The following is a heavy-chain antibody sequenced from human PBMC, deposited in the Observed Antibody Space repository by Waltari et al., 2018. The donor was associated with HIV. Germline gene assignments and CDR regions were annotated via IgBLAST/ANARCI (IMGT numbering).Heavy chain of an antibody. CDR3: ARRRGSSSSSSRPKRRNYYYYGMDV. V-gene: IGHV2-70*01. J-gene: IGHJ6*02. D-gene: IGHD6-6*01. CDR2: IDWDNDK. Sequence: QVTLRQSGPALVKPTQTLTLTCTFSGFSLSTSGMCVSWIRQPPGKALERLALIDWDNDKYYCTALKTSLAISNDTSKNHVVLTMTNMDPVDTATYYCARRRGSSSSSSRPKRRNYYYYGMDVWGQGTTVTVSS. CDR1: GFSLSTSGMC.